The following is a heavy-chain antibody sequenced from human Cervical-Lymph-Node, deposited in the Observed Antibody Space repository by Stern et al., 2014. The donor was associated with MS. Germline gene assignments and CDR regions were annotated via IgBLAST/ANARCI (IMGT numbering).Heavy chain of an antibody. J-gene: IGHJ4*02. CDR2: IRSKSNAYTA. Sequence: EVQLVESGGGLVQPGGSLKLSCAASGILFSGASMHWVRQPSGKGLEWIGRIRSKSNAYTATYTESVKGRFTISRDDSKSTAYLQLNSLKTEDTAVYYCVSDGSGWRNWGQGTLVTVSS. V-gene: IGHV3-73*01. D-gene: IGHD3-10*01. CDR1: GILFSGAS. CDR3: VSDGSGWRN.